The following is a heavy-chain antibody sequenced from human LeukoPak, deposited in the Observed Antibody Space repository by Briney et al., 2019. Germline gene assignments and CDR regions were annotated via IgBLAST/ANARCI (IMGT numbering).Heavy chain of an antibody. J-gene: IGHJ4*02. CDR1: GFTFNSYG. Sequence: GGSLRLSCAASGFTFNSYGMHRVRPAPGKGLEGVGVIWYDGNNKCYADSVKGRFTTSRDNSKNTLYLQMNSLRAEDTAVYYCVRDISNYDFDCWGQGTLVTVSS. V-gene: IGHV3-33*01. D-gene: IGHD4-11*01. CDR3: VRDISNYDFDC. CDR2: IWYDGNNK.